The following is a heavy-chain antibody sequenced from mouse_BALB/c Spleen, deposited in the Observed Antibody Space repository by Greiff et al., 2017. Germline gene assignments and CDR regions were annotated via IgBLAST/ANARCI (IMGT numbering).Heavy chain of an antibody. J-gene: IGHJ1*01. V-gene: IGHV5-6-5*01. Sequence: DVHLVESGGGLVKPGGSLKLSCAASGFTFSSYAMSWVRQTPEKRLEWVASISSGGSTYYPDSVKGRFTISRDNARNILYLQMSSLRSEDTAMYYCARGAYYGNPRYFDVWGAGTTVTVSS. CDR1: GFTFSSYA. D-gene: IGHD2-10*01. CDR2: ISSGGST. CDR3: ARGAYYGNPRYFDV.